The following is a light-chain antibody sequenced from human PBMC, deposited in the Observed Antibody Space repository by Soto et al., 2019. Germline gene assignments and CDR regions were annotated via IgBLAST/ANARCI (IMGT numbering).Light chain of an antibody. CDR1: SSKIGAGYD. V-gene: IGLV1-40*01. J-gene: IGLJ3*02. CDR3: QSYDSSLSGWV. CDR2: GNS. Sequence: QSVLTQPPSVSGAPGKRVTISCTGSSSKIGAGYDVHWYQQLPGTAPKLLIYGNSNRPSGVPDRFSGSKTGTSASLAITGLQAEDEADYYCQSYDSSLSGWVFGGGTQLTVL.